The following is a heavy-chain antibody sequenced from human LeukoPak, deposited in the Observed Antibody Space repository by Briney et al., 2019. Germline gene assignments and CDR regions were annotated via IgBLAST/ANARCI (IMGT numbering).Heavy chain of an antibody. J-gene: IGHJ3*02. CDR3: ARYSDGSGWAAFDI. CDR2: IYYSGSNFYT. V-gene: IGHV4-39*01. D-gene: IGHD3-22*01. Sequence: PSETLSLTCTVAGGSITTSGYHWAWIRQPPRKRLQRVGNIYYSGSNFYTFYNPCLKSRINKSVDTSPTQFSLRLSSVTAADTAVYYCARYSDGSGWAAFDIWGQGTVVTVYS. CDR1: GGSITTSGYH.